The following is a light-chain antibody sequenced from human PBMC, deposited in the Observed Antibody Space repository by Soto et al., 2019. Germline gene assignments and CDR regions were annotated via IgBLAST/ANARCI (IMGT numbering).Light chain of an antibody. V-gene: IGKV3D-20*01. CDR2: DAS. Sequence: PGQRASLSCGASQSVSNRLAWYQQKPGLAPRLLIYDASARATGLPDRFSGSGSGTDFTLTISRLEPDDFAVYYCQQYAGSPLTFGGGTKVDIK. CDR1: QSVSNR. J-gene: IGKJ4*01. CDR3: QQYAGSPLT.